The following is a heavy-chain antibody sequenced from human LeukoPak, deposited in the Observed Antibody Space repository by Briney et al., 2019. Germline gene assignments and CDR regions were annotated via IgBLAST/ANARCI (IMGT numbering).Heavy chain of an antibody. D-gene: IGHD6-13*01. CDR2: IHSDGSST. J-gene: IGHJ4*02. V-gene: IGHV3-74*01. Sequence: PGGSLRLSCAASGFTFSGYLMHSVRHAPGKWLGLVSRIHSDGSSTNYADSVKGRFTISRDNAKNTLYLQMNSLRAEDTAVYYCTRGRATSNWYYFDYWGQGILVTVSS. CDR3: TRGRATSNWYYFDY. CDR1: GFTFSGYL.